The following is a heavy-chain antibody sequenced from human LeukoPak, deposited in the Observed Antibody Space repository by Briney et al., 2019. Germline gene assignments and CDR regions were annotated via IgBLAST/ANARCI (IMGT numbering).Heavy chain of an antibody. V-gene: IGHV3-30*18. Sequence: GGSLRLSCEASGFTFSSYGMHWVRQAPGKGLEWVAVVSAGGSNKQYADSVKGRFTISRDNSKNTLYLQLNSLRTEDTAVYYCAKGGVSDSGSWYGDYFDYWGQGTLVTVSS. D-gene: IGHD6-13*01. CDR2: VSAGGSNK. CDR3: AKGGVSDSGSWYGDYFDY. J-gene: IGHJ4*02. CDR1: GFTFSSYG.